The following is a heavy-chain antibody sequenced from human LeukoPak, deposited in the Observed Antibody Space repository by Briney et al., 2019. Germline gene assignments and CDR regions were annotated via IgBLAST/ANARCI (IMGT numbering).Heavy chain of an antibody. CDR2: IRGGST. J-gene: IGHJ4*02. CDR1: GFTFSTYA. CDR3: AKAHGASAFDY. D-gene: IGHD4/OR15-4a*01. V-gene: IGHV3-23*01. Sequence: GGSLRLSCAASGFTFSTYALSWVRQAPGKGLEWVSAIRGGSTWYADSVEGRFTISRDDSKNTLSLQMNGLRAEDTAVYYCAKAHGASAFDYWGQGTLVTVSS.